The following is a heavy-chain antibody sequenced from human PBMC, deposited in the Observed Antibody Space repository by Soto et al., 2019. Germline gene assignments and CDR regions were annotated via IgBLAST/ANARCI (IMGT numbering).Heavy chain of an antibody. D-gene: IGHD6-19*01. Sequence: SETLSLTCTVSGGSISSYYWSWIRQPPGKGLEWIGYIYYSGSTNYNPSLKSRVTISVDTSKNQFSLKLSSVTAADTAVYYCARQWGAVAGTEGDAFDIWGQGTMVTVSS. CDR1: GGSISSYY. CDR2: IYYSGST. J-gene: IGHJ3*02. CDR3: ARQWGAVAGTEGDAFDI. V-gene: IGHV4-59*08.